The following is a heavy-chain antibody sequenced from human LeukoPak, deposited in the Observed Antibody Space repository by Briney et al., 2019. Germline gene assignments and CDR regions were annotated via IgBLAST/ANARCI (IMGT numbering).Heavy chain of an antibody. CDR3: ARGPYSSNWYVDY. CDR1: GFTLSSYE. Sequence: QPGGSLRLSCAASGFTLSSYEMSWVRLAPGKGLEWISYISRTGNSIYYADSVKGRFTISRDSAKNSLYLQMNSLRAEDTAVYYCARGPYSSNWYVDYWGQGTLVTVAS. CDR2: ISRTGNSI. J-gene: IGHJ4*02. D-gene: IGHD6-13*01. V-gene: IGHV3-48*03.